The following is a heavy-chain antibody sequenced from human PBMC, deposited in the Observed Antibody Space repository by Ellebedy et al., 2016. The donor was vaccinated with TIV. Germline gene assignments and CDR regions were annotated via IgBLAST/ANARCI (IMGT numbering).Heavy chain of an antibody. D-gene: IGHD3-16*02. J-gene: IGHJ4*02. CDR2: ISAYNGNT. CDR3: ARDQGDDYVWGSYLYY. CDR1: GYTFTSYG. V-gene: IGHV1-18*01. Sequence: AASVKVSCKASGYTFTSYGISWVRQAPGQGLEWMGWISAYNGNTNYAQKLQGRATMTTDTSTSTAYMELRSLRSDDTAVYYCARDQGDDYVWGSYLYYWGQGTLVTVSS.